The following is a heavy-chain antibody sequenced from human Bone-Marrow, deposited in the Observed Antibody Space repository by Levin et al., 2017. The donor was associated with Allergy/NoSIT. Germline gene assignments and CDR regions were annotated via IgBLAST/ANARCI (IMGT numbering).Heavy chain of an antibody. D-gene: IGHD2-15*01. Sequence: PSETLSLTCTVSGGSISSYYWSWIRQPPGKGLEWIGYIYYSGSTNYNPSLKSRVTISVDTSKNQFSLKLSSVTAADTAVYYCARAQDGYWYFDLWGRGTLVTVSS. CDR3: ARAQDGYWYFDL. V-gene: IGHV4-59*01. CDR1: GGSISSYY. J-gene: IGHJ2*01. CDR2: IYYSGST.